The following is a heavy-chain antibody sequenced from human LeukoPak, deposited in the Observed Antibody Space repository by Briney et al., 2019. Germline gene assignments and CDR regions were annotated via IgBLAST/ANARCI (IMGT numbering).Heavy chain of an antibody. CDR1: GFTFDNYG. J-gene: IGHJ6*03. V-gene: IGHV3-30*02. D-gene: IGHD3-22*01. CDR2: VRYDETNK. Sequence: PGGSLRLSCAASGFTFDNYGMHWVRQAPGKGLEWVAFVRYDETNKYYADSVKGRFTISRDNSKNTLYLQMNSLRAEDTAVYYCARDLVVVIRGYYYYYMDVWGKGTTVTVSS. CDR3: ARDLVVVIRGYYYYYMDV.